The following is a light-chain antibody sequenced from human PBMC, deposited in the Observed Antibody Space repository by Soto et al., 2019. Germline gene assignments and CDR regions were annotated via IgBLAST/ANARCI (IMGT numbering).Light chain of an antibody. CDR3: QQYLTTPYT. CDR1: ESVLYSPNNMNY. J-gene: IGKJ2*01. V-gene: IGKV4-1*01. Sequence: DIVMTQSPDSLAVSLGERATINCKSSESVLYSPNNMNYLAWYQHKPGQRPKLLIYWASTRESGVPDRFSGSGSGTDFTLTISSLQAEDVAVYYCQQYLTTPYTFGQGTKLEIK. CDR2: WAS.